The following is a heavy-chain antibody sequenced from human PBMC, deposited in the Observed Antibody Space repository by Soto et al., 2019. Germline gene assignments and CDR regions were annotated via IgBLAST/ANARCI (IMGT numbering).Heavy chain of an antibody. J-gene: IGHJ4*02. V-gene: IGHV3-23*04. D-gene: IGHD4-17*01. Sequence: EVRLVESGGGLVQPGGSLRLSCAASGITISNYPMSWVRQAPGKGLDWVSGISGSGGTTYYADSAKGRFTISKDISKNSLFLQLDSLRVEDSALYFCVKDDGGYPSTATHWGQGTLVTVSP. CDR2: ISGSGGTT. CDR1: GITISNYP. CDR3: VKDDGGYPSTATH.